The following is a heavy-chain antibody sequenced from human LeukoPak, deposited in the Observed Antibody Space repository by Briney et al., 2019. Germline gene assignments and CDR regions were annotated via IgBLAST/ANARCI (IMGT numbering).Heavy chain of an antibody. CDR3: ARSGYSPYDAFDI. CDR1: GFTFSSYA. Sequence: GGSLRLSCAASGFTFSSYAMSWVRQAPGKGLEWVAFIRYDGSNYYYADSVKGRFTISRDNSKNTLYLQMNSLRAEDTAVYYCARSGYSPYDAFDIWGQGTMVTVSS. CDR2: IRYDGSNY. D-gene: IGHD3-3*01. V-gene: IGHV3-30*02. J-gene: IGHJ3*02.